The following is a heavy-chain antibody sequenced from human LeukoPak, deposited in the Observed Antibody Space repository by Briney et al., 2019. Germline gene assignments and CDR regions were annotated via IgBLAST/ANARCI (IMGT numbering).Heavy chain of an antibody. J-gene: IGHJ4*02. Sequence: ASVKVSCKASGYTFINYGINWVRQAPGQGLEWMGWISAYNGNTNYAQSLQGRVTMTTDTSTSTVYMEMRSLTTDDTAVYYCARDLDQYNGRFGGFGHDFWGQGTLVTVSS. V-gene: IGHV1-18*01. CDR3: ARDLDQYNGRFGGFGHDF. CDR2: ISAYNGNT. CDR1: GYTFINYG. D-gene: IGHD3-10*01.